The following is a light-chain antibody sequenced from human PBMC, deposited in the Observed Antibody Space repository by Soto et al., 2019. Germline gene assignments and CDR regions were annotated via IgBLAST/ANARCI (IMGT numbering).Light chain of an antibody. CDR1: QSVSSN. CDR3: QQFNSFPET. V-gene: IGKV3-15*01. CDR2: GPS. Sequence: EIVMTQSPATLSVSPGERATLSCRASQSVSSNLAWYQQKPGQAPRLLIYGPSTRATGIPARFSGSGSETEFTLTISSLQSEDSAVYYCQQFNSFPETFGQGTKVEIK. J-gene: IGKJ1*01.